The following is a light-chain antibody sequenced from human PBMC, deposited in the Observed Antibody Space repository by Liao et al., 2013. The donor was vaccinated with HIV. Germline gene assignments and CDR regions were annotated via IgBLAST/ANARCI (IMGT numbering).Light chain of an antibody. CDR3: QAWDSSTRV. CDR1: ALPKQH. J-gene: IGLJ3*02. V-gene: IGLV3-1*01. Sequence: SYELTQSPSVSVSPGQTARITCSGDALPKQHAYWYQQKPGQAPLLLIYQDTQRPSGIPERFSGSNSGNTATLTISGTQAMDEADYYCQAWDSSTRVFGGGTKLTVL. CDR2: QDT.